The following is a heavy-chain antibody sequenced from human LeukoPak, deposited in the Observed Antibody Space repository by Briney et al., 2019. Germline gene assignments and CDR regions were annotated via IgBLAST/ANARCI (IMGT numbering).Heavy chain of an antibody. Sequence: GGSLRLSCAASGFTFSSYGMNWVRQAPGKGLEWVAFIRYDGSNKYYADSVKGRFTISRDNSKNTLYLQMNSLRAEDTAAYYCEKAGGYYDSSGYLDYWGQGTLVTVSS. CDR3: EKAGGYYDSSGYLDY. V-gene: IGHV3-30*02. D-gene: IGHD3-22*01. CDR2: IRYDGSNK. J-gene: IGHJ4*02. CDR1: GFTFSSYG.